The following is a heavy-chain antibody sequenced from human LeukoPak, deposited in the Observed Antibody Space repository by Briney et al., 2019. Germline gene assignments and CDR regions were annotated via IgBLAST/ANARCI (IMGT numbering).Heavy chain of an antibody. J-gene: IGHJ6*03. CDR3: ARSPSSGYYPYYYYYYMDV. Sequence: GGSLRLSCAASGFIFSSYAMHWVRQAPGKGLEYVSAISSNGGSTYYANSVKGRFTISRDNSKNTLYLQMGSLRAEDIAVYYYARSPSSGYYPYYYYYYMDVWGKGTTVTVSS. V-gene: IGHV3-64*01. D-gene: IGHD3-22*01. CDR1: GFIFSSYA. CDR2: ISSNGGST.